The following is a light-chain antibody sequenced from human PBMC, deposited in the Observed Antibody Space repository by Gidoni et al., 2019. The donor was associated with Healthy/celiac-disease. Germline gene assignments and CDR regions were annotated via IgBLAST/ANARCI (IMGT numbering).Light chain of an antibody. V-gene: IGLV2-23*01. CDR2: VGS. CDR1: SLDVGSSNL. CDR3: CSYACRSTLNGV. Sequence: SGSPGQSITISCTGTSLDVGSSNLVTWYQQHPGKAPKLMISVGSTRPSRATNRCSGSKSGNTASLTISGLQAEDAADYYCCSYACRSTLNGVFGVGTKLSVL. J-gene: IGLJ2*01.